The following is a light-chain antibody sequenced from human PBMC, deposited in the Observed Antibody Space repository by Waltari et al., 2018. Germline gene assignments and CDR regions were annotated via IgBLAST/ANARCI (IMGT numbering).Light chain of an antibody. V-gene: IGLV3-1*01. CDR2: HDT. CDR1: KLGDKY. J-gene: IGLJ2*01. Sequence: SYKLTQPPSVSVPPGQTATITCSGDKLGDKYVCWYQQKAGQSPVLVIYHDTKRPAGIPERFSGSNSGNTATLTISGTQAMDEADYYCQAWDSSTAGVVFGGGTKLTVL. CDR3: QAWDSSTAGVV.